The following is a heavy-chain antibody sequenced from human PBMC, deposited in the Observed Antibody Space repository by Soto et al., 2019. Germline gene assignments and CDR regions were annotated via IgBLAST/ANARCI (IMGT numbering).Heavy chain of an antibody. CDR2: IYYGGST. V-gene: IGHV4-59*08. J-gene: IGHJ4*02. CDR3: ARALPCYVFWSGPLGVYFAY. D-gene: IGHD3-3*01. CDR1: GDSISTDY. Sequence: SETLSLTCTVSGDSISTDYWSWIRQSPGKGLEWIGFIYYGGSTNYNPSLKSRVTISVDTPKNQFSLKLSSVTAADTAVYYCARALPCYVFWSGPLGVYFAYWGQGTLVTVSS.